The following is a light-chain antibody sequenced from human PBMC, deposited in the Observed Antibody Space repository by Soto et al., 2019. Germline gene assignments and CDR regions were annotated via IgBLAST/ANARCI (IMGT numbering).Light chain of an antibody. V-gene: IGLV1-44*01. Sequence: QSVLTQPPSASGTPGQRVTISCPGSSSNIGSNTVNWYQQLPGTAPKLLIYSNNQRPSGVPDRFSGSKSGTSASLAISGLQSEDGADYYCAAWDDSLNVYVFGTGTKVTVL. CDR3: AAWDDSLNVYV. CDR1: SSNIGSNT. J-gene: IGLJ1*01. CDR2: SNN.